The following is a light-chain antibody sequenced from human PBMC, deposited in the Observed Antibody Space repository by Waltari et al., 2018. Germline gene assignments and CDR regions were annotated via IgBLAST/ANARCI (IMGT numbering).Light chain of an antibody. CDR1: QSLLFSNGDNY. CDR3: MQSLQTPLT. J-gene: IGKJ4*01. V-gene: IGKV2-28*01. Sequence: EIVMTQSPLSLPVTAGEPASIYCRSSQSLLFSNGDNYLDWYLQKPGEPPQLLIYLGSNRASGVPDRFSGSASGTYFTLKISRVEAEDVGVYYCMQSLQTPLTFGGGTKVELK. CDR2: LGS.